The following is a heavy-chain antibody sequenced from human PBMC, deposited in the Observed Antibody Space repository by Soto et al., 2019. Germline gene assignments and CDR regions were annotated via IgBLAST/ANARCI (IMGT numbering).Heavy chain of an antibody. CDR3: ARSAKGYGDYYYYYYYMDV. CDR2: ISAYNGNT. J-gene: IGHJ6*03. V-gene: IGHV1-18*01. D-gene: IGHD4-17*01. CDR1: GYTFTSYG. Sequence: ASVKVSCKASGYTFTSYGISWVRQAPGQGLEWMGWISAYNGNTNYAQKLQGRVTMTTDTSTSTACMELRSLRSDDTAVYYCARSAKGYGDYYYYYYYMDVWGKGTTVTVSS.